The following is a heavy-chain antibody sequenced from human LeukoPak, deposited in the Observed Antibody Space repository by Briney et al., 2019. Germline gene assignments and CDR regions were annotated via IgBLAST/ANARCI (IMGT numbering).Heavy chain of an antibody. D-gene: IGHD4-17*01. Sequence: GESLKISCKGSGYSFTSYWIGWVRQMPGKGLEWMGIIYPGDSDTRYSPPFQGQVTISADKSISTAYLQWSSLKASDTAMYYCARLERGDYTLNDAFDIWGQGTMVTVSS. V-gene: IGHV5-51*01. CDR3: ARLERGDYTLNDAFDI. CDR1: GYSFTSYW. J-gene: IGHJ3*02. CDR2: IYPGDSDT.